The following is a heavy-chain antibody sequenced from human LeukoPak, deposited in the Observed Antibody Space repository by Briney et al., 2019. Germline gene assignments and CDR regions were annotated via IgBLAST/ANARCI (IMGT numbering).Heavy chain of an antibody. CDR2: LSSGGINK. V-gene: IGHV3-30*03. J-gene: IGHJ4*02. Sequence: GGSLRLSCAASGFTFSTYGIHWVRQAPGKGLEWVGLLSSGGINKHYADSVKGRFIISRDNSMYTLYLQMNSLGVEDTAVYYCARDHAGSGRAFDYWGQGTLVTVSS. CDR1: GFTFSTYG. D-gene: IGHD2-15*01. CDR3: ARDHAGSGRAFDY.